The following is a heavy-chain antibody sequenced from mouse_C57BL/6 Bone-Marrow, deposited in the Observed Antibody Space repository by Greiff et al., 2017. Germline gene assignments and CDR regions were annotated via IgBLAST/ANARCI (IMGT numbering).Heavy chain of an antibody. V-gene: IGHV1-9*01. J-gene: IGHJ2*01. CDR2: ILPGTGST. Sequence: QVQLQQSGAELMKPGASVKLSCTASGYTFTGSWIEWVKQRPGHGLEWIGAILPGTGSTNSNEKFTGKAPFTANTSSNTACMQLSRLTTEDSDIYYCASRIGSRYFDYWGQGTTLTVSS. D-gene: IGHD1-1*01. CDR1: GYTFTGSW. CDR3: ASRIGSRYFDY.